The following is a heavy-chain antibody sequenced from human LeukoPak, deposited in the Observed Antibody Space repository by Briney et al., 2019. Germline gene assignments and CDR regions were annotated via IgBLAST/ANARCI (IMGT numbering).Heavy chain of an antibody. Sequence: PSETLSLTCAVSGGSISSGGYSWSWIRQPPGKGLEWIGYIYHSGGTYYNPSLKSRVTISVDRSKNQFSLKLSSVTAADTAVYYCASGFRDSSGFDAFAIWGQGTMVTVSS. CDR1: GGSISSGGYS. CDR2: IYHSGGT. V-gene: IGHV4-30-2*01. CDR3: ASGFRDSSGFDAFAI. D-gene: IGHD3-22*01. J-gene: IGHJ3*02.